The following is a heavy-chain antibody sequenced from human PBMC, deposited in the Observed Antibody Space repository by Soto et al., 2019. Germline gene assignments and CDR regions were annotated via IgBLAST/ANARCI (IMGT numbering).Heavy chain of an antibody. CDR1: GFTFGSYG. V-gene: IGHV3-30*18. CDR2: ISYDGSNK. Sequence: PGGSLRLSCAASGFTFGSYGMHWVRQAPGKGLEWVAVISYDGSNKYYADSVKGRFTISRDNSKNTLYLQMNSLRAEDTAVYYCAKARLIALYYGMDVWGQGTTVTVAS. D-gene: IGHD6-6*01. J-gene: IGHJ6*02. CDR3: AKARLIALYYGMDV.